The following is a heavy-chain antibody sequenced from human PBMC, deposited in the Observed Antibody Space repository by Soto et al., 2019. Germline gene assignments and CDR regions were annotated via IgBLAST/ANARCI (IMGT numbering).Heavy chain of an antibody. Sequence: SETLSLTCTVSGGSISSYYWSWIRQPPGKGLEWIGYIYYSGSTNYNPSLKSRVTISVDTSKNQFSLKLSSVTAADTAVYYCATARYYYYVMDVWGQGTTVTVSS. J-gene: IGHJ6*02. V-gene: IGHV4-59*01. CDR1: GGSISSYY. CDR3: ATARYYYYVMDV. CDR2: IYYSGST.